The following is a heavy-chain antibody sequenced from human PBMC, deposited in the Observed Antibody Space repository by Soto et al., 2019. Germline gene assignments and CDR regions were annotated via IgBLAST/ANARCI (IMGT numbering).Heavy chain of an antibody. J-gene: IGHJ5*02. Sequence: QLQLQESGSGLVKPSQTLSLTCAISGGSISSGNSYSWSWIRQPPGKGLEWIGSIPHTGSTSYNPSLSRRVSLLVDKSKNQFSLKLSSVTAAVMAMYYCARAVAPYLGTWFDPWGQVTLVIVSS. V-gene: IGHV4-30-2*01. D-gene: IGHD3-16*01. CDR1: GGSISSGNSYS. CDR2: IPHTGST. CDR3: ARAVAPYLGTWFDP.